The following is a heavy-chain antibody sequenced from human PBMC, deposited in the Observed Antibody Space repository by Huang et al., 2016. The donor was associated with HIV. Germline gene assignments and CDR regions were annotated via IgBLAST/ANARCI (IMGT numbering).Heavy chain of an antibody. CDR3: AKDGRGSGTYYDYFEY. CDR1: GFTFNKFD. D-gene: IGHD1-26*01. CDR2: ISYDGSSK. Sequence: QVQLVESGGGVVQPGRSLRLSCAAFGFTFNKFDMHWVRQAPGEWLEWVAIISYDGSSKYHADSVKGRFTISRDNSKNTVYLQMNSLRVEDTAVYYCAKDGRGSGTYYDYFEYWGQGTLVTVSS. J-gene: IGHJ4*02. V-gene: IGHV3-30*18.